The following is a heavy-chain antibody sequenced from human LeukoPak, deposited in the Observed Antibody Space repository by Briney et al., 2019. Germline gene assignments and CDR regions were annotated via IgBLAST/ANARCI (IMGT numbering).Heavy chain of an antibody. CDR3: SRDHSGTVAVEGRHYYYMDV. CDR2: INPSGGST. CDR1: GYTFTGYY. Sequence: ASVKVSCKASGYTFTGYYMHWVRQAPGQGLEWLGIINPSGGSTNYAQKFEGRVTMTRDTSSSTVYLELTSLRSEDTAVYYCSRDHSGTVAVEGRHYYYMDVWGKGTTVTVSS. D-gene: IGHD1-26*01. V-gene: IGHV1-46*01. J-gene: IGHJ6*03.